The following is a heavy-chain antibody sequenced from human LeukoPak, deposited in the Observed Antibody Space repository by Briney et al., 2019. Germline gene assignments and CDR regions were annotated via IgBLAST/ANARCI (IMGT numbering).Heavy chain of an antibody. D-gene: IGHD3-3*01. CDR2: ISAYNGNT. CDR3: AREKHYDPPRELTS. V-gene: IGHV1-18*01. J-gene: IGHJ4*02. Sequence: ASVKVSCKASGYTFTSYGISWVRQAPGQGLEWMGWISAYNGNTNYAQKLQGRVTMTTDTSTSAAYMELRSLRSDDTAVYYCAREKHYDPPRELTSWGQGTLVTVSS. CDR1: GYTFTSYG.